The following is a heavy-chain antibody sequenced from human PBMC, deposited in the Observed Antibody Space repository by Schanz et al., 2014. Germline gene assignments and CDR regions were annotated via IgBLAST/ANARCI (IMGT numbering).Heavy chain of an antibody. CDR2: IGSSSTYI. J-gene: IGHJ4*02. Sequence: VQLVESGGCLVKPGGSLRLSCAASGFTFSSSSMNWVRQAPGKGLEWVSSIGSSSTYIFYSDSVKGRFTISRDNAKNTLYLQMNSLRAEDTAVYFCAKHLESPDIVGTIFDSWGQGTLVSVSS. CDR3: AKHLESPDIVGTIFDS. CDR1: GFTFSSSS. D-gene: IGHD5-12*01. V-gene: IGHV3-21*02.